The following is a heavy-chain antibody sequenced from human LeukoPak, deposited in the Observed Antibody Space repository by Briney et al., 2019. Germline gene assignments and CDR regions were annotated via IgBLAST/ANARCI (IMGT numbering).Heavy chain of an antibody. D-gene: IGHD6-19*01. CDR1: GYTFTSYA. CDR3: ARDLSSGWSNFDY. Sequence: ASVKVSFKASGYTFTSYAMHWVRQAPGQRLEWMGWINAGNGNTKYSQKFQGRVTITRDTSASTAYMELSSLRSEDTAVYYCARDLSSGWSNFDYWGQGTLVTVSS. CDR2: INAGNGNT. J-gene: IGHJ4*02. V-gene: IGHV1-3*01.